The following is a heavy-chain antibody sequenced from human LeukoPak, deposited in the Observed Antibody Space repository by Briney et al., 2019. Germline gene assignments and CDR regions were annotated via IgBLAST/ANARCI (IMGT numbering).Heavy chain of an antibody. CDR3: SRTTGDSAIIAAH. J-gene: IGHJ4*02. V-gene: IGHV4-39*01. CDR1: GGSISGSCCY. Sequence: SGTLSLTCTVSGGSISGSCCYWGWIRQTPGKYLEWIGSTSYSGSTHYNPSFKSRVTVSVDTSKNQFFLNLSSVTAADTAVYYCSRTTGDSAIIAAHWGQGTLVTVSS. CDR2: TSYSGST. D-gene: IGHD3-16*01.